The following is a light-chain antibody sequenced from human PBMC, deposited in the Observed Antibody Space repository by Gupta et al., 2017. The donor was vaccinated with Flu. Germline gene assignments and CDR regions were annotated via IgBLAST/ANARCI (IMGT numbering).Light chain of an antibody. CDR3: QQYGSSPWT. J-gene: IGKJ1*01. CDR1: QSVSSSY. Sequence: GTLSLSPGERATLSCRASQSVSSSYLAWYQQKPGQAPRLLIYGASSRATGIPDRFSGSGSGTDFTLTISRLEPEDFAVYYCQQYGSSPWTFGQGTKVEMK. CDR2: GAS. V-gene: IGKV3-20*01.